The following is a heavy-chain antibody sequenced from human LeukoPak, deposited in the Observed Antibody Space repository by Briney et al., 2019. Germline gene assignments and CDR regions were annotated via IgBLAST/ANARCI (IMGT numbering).Heavy chain of an antibody. CDR3: ARDKGHRGTYSSSSGGYMDV. Sequence: GGSLRRSCAASGFTFSSFSMMWVRQAPGKGLEWVSSISSSGSYIYYADSVKGRFTISRDNSKNSLYLQMNSLRAEDTAVYYCARDKGHRGTYSSSSGGYMDVWGKGTTVTVSS. V-gene: IGHV3-21*01. D-gene: IGHD6-6*01. J-gene: IGHJ6*03. CDR1: GFTFSSFS. CDR2: ISSSGSYI.